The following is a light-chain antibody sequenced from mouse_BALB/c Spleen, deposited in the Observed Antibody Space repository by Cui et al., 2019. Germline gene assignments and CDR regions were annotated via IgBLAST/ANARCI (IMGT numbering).Light chain of an antibody. CDR1: SSVSY. Sequence: QIVLTQFPAIMSAPLGEEITLTCSASSSVSYMHWYQQKSGTSPKLFIYSTSNLASGVPSRFSGSGSGTFYSLTISSVEAEDAADYYCHQWSSYPWTFGGGTKLEIK. V-gene: IGKV4-80*01. J-gene: IGKJ1*01. CDR3: HQWSSYPWT. CDR2: STS.